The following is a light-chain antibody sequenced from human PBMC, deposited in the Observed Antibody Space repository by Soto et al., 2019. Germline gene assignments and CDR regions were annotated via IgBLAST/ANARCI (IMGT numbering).Light chain of an antibody. CDR2: GAS. CDR3: QQYNNWPQFT. CDR1: QIISSN. Sequence: DIVLTQSPATLSVSLGERVSLSCRASQIISSNLAWYQQKPGQIPRLLIYGASARAAGIPARFSGSGSGTEFTLTIRSLQSEAFAVYYCQQYNNWPQFTFGPGTKVDV. J-gene: IGKJ3*01. V-gene: IGKV3-15*01.